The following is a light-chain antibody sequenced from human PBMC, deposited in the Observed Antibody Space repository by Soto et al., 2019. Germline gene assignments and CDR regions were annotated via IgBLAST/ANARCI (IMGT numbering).Light chain of an antibody. CDR3: QQYGTSRWT. J-gene: IGKJ1*01. CDR2: GAS. CDR1: HSVTTH. V-gene: IGKV3-20*01. Sequence: EIVWTQSPDTLSLSPGERATLSCWASHSVTTHLAWFQQRPGQTPRLLIYGASSRATGIPDRFSGSGSGTDFTLTISRLEPEDFAVYYCQQYGTSRWTFGQGTKVDIK.